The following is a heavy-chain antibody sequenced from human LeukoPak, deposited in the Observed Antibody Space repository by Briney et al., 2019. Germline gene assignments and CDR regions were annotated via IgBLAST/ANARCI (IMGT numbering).Heavy chain of an antibody. CDR1: GYSISSGYY. CDR3: ARGGYSPDV. V-gene: IGHV4-38-2*02. J-gene: IGHJ6*04. D-gene: IGHD5-18*01. CDR2: IEHSGST. Sequence: SETLSLTCTVSGYSISSGYYWGWIRQPPGKGLEWIGSIEHSGSTFFNPSLKSRVTISVDTSKNQFSLKLSSVTAADTAVYYCARGGYSPDVWGKGTTVTISS.